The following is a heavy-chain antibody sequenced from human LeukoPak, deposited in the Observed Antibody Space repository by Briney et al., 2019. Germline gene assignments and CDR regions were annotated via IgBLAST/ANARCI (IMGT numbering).Heavy chain of an antibody. J-gene: IGHJ4*02. CDR2: ISGSGGST. D-gene: IGHD3-22*01. Sequence: PGGSLRLSCAASGFTVSSNYMSWVRQAPGKGLEWVSAISGSGGSTYYADSVKGRFTISRDNSKNTLYLQMNSLRAEDTAVYYCAKPLIVVVITPGFDYWGQGTLVTVSS. CDR3: AKPLIVVVITPGFDY. V-gene: IGHV3-23*01. CDR1: GFTVSSNY.